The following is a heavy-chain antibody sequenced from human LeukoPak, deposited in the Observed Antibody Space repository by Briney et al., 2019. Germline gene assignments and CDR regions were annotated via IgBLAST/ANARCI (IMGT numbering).Heavy chain of an antibody. CDR3: AKDSYDSSGYSDY. CDR1: GFTFSSDA. J-gene: IGHJ4*02. V-gene: IGHV3-23*01. D-gene: IGHD3-22*01. CDR2: ISGSGGST. Sequence: PGGSLRLSCAASGFTFSSDAMGWVRQAPGKGLEGVSAISGSGGSTYYADSVKGRFTIYRDNSKNTLYLQMNSLRAEDTAVYYCAKDSYDSSGYSDYWGQGTLVTVSS.